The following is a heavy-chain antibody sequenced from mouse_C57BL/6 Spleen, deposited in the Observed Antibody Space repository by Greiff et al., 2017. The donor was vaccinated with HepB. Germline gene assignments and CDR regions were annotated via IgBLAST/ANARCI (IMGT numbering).Heavy chain of an antibody. CDR1: GYTFTDYE. CDR3: TRSLLSFDY. CDR2: IDPETGGT. Sequence: QVHVKQSGAELVRPGASVTLSCKASGYTFTDYEMHWVKQTPVHGLEWIGAIDPETGGTAYNQKFKGKAILTADKSSSTAYMELRSLTSEDSAVYYCTRSLLSFDYWGQGTTLTVSS. J-gene: IGHJ2*01. V-gene: IGHV1-15*01. D-gene: IGHD2-1*01.